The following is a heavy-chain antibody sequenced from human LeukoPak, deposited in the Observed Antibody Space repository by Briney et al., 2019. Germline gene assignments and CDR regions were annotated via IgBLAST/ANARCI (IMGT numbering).Heavy chain of an antibody. V-gene: IGHV3-74*01. CDR3: ARAPSEVGGYYPEYFRH. J-gene: IGHJ1*01. CDR1: GFTFSRYW. Sequence: GGSLRLSCEASGFTFSRYWMHWVRQAPGKGLVWVSRIKSDGKTNYADSVKGRFTISRDNAKNTVSLQMNGLRADDTGVYYCARAPSEVGGYYPEYFRHWGQGTLVTVSS. D-gene: IGHD3-3*01. CDR2: IKSDGKT.